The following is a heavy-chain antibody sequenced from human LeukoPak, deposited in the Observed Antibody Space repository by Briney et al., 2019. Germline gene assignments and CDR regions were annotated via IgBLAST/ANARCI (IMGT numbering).Heavy chain of an antibody. Sequence: SGGSLRLSCAASGFTFSSYWMRWVRQAPGKGLVWVSRINSDGSSTSYADSVKGRFTISRDNAKNTLYLQMNSLRAEDTAVYYCARQELSDYGDYLDYWGQGTLVTVSS. D-gene: IGHD4-17*01. CDR2: INSDGSST. CDR3: ARQELSDYGDYLDY. V-gene: IGHV3-74*01. J-gene: IGHJ4*02. CDR1: GFTFSSYW.